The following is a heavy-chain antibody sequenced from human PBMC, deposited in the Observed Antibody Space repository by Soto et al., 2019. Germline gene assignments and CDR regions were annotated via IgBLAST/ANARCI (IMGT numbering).Heavy chain of an antibody. Sequence: QVQLVESGGGVVQPGRSLRLSCAASGFTFSSYAMHWVRQAPGKGLEWVAVISYDGSNKYYAASVKGRFTISRDNYKNTLYLQINSLRDEDTYVYYCARVVAQYYFDYWGQGTPGTVSS. CDR3: ARVVAQYYFDY. J-gene: IGHJ4*02. CDR2: ISYDGSNK. CDR1: GFTFSSYA. V-gene: IGHV3-30-3*01. D-gene: IGHD2-15*01.